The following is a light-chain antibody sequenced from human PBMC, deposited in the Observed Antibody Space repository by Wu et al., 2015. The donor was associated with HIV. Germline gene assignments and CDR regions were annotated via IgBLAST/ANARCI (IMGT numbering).Light chain of an antibody. V-gene: IGKV3-11*01. CDR1: QSVTTY. Sequence: EIVLTQSPVTLSLSPGERATLSCRASQSVTTYLAWYQQKPGQAPRLLIYDASNRATGIPARFSGSASGTDFTLTISSLEPEDFAVYYCQQYYNWLPSTFGGGTKVEIK. CDR2: DAS. J-gene: IGKJ4*01. CDR3: QQYYNWLPST.